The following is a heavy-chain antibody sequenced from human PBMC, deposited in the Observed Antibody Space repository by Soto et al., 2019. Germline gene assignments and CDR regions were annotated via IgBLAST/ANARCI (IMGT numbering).Heavy chain of an antibody. CDR1: GGSISSGDYY. J-gene: IGHJ4*02. D-gene: IGHD6-13*01. CDR2: IYYSGRT. Sequence: QVQLQESGPGLVKPSQTLSLTCTVSGGSISSGDYYWSWIRQPPGKGLEWIGSIYYSGRTYYNPSLKSRVTISVDTSKNQFALKLNSVTAADTAVYYCASRHSSPYFDYWGQGTLVTVSS. CDR3: ASRHSSPYFDY. V-gene: IGHV4-30-4*01.